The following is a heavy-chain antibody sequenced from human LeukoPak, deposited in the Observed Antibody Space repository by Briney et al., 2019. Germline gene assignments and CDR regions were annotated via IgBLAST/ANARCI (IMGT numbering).Heavy chain of an antibody. D-gene: IGHD2-21*01. CDR3: AREGDLGDNWFDP. CDR2: IYYSGST. Sequence: SETLSLTCAVYGGSFSGYYWSWIRQPPGKGLEWIGYIYYSGSTNYNPSLKSRVTISVDTSKNQFSLKLSSVTAADTAVYYCAREGDLGDNWFDPWGQGTLVTVSS. CDR1: GGSFSGYY. J-gene: IGHJ5*02. V-gene: IGHV4-59*01.